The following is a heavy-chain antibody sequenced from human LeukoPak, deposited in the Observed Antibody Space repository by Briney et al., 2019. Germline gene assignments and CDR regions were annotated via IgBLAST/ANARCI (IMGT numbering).Heavy chain of an antibody. CDR2: IYHGGST. CDR1: GQSITRNYY. CDR3: VRDLGCSCGACYADAFDI. J-gene: IGHJ3*02. V-gene: IGHV4-38-2*01. Sequence: SETLSLTCAVSGQSITRNYYWGWIRQTPGKRVEWIGSIYHGGSTYLNPSLKSRVTISIDKSQTHFSLNLTAVTAADTAIYYCVRDLGCSCGACYADAFDIWGQGTMVTVSS. D-gene: IGHD2-15*01.